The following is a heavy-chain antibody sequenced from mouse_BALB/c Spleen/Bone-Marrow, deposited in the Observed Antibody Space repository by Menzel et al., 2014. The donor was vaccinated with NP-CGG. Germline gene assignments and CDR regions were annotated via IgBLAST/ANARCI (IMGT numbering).Heavy chain of an antibody. CDR1: GYTFTEYT. D-gene: IGHD2-3*01. CDR2: INPNNGGT. V-gene: IGHV1-18*01. Sequence: VQLQQSGPDLVKPGASVKISCKTSGYTFTEYTMHWVKQSHVKSLEWIGGINPNNGGTSYSQKFKGKATWTVDKSSSTAYMELRSLTSEDSAVYYCARGWLLRHYFDYWGQGTTLTDSS. CDR3: ARGWLLRHYFDY. J-gene: IGHJ2*01.